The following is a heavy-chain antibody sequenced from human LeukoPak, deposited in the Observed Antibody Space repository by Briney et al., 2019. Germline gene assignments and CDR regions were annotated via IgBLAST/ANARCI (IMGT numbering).Heavy chain of an antibody. CDR2: IYYTRST. D-gene: IGHD3-3*01. Sequence: SETLSLTCTVSGGSISSSSYYWGWIRQPPGKGLEWIGSIYYTRSTYYNPSLKSRVTISVDTSKNQFSLKLSSVTAADTAVYYCASPTYYDFWSGSGARSYGMDVWGQGTTVTVSS. CDR1: GGSISSSSYY. J-gene: IGHJ6*02. CDR3: ASPTYYDFWSGSGARSYGMDV. V-gene: IGHV4-39*07.